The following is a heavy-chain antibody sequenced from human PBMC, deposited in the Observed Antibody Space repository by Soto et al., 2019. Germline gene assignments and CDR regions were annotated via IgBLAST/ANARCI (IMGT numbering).Heavy chain of an antibody. CDR2: IKSKTDGGTR. CDR3: TTRIRVGTAMDSGEVMVTPIDY. J-gene: IGHJ4*02. V-gene: IGHV3-15*01. D-gene: IGHD5-18*01. Sequence: GGSLRLSCVASGFSFSNAWMSWVRQAPGKGLEWVGRIKSKTDGGTRDYAAPVKGRLTISRDDSKNTLYLQMNSLKTAATAVYYCTTRIRVGTAMDSGEVMVTPIDYWGQGTLVPVSS. CDR1: GFSFSNAW.